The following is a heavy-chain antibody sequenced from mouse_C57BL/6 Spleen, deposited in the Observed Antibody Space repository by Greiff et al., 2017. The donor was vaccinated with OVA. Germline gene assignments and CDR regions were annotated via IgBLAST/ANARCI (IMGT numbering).Heavy chain of an antibody. J-gene: IGHJ4*01. D-gene: IGHD2-2*01. CDR3: ARLEPYGYGDAMDY. CDR1: GYAFSSYW. Sequence: QVQLQQSGAELVKPGASVKISCKASGYAFSSYWMNWVKQRPGKGLEWIGQIYPGDGDTNYTGKFKGKATLTADKSSSTAYMQLSRLTSEDSAVYVGARLEPYGYGDAMDYWGQGTSVTVSS. V-gene: IGHV1-80*01. CDR2: IYPGDGDT.